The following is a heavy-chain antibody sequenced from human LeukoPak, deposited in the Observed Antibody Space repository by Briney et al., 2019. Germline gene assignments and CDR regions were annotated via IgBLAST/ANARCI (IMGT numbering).Heavy chain of an antibody. CDR3: AEVGITMIGGV. CDR1: GFTFSSYE. D-gene: IGHD3-10*02. CDR2: ISSSGSTI. V-gene: IGHV3-48*03. Sequence: GGSLRLSCAASGFTFSSYEMNWVRQAPGNGLKGVSYISSSGSTIYYADSVQGRFTISRDNGKNSLYLQMNSLRAEETAVYYCAEVGITMIGGVWGKGTTVTISS. J-gene: IGHJ6*04.